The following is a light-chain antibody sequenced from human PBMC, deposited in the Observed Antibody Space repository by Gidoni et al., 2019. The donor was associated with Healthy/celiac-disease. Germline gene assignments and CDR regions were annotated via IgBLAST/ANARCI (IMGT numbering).Light chain of an antibody. CDR1: QGISSA. Sequence: GDRVTITCRASQGISSALAWYQQKPGKAPKLLIYDASSLESGVPSRFSGSGSGTDFTLTISSLQPEDFATYYCQQFNNHPTFGQGTRLEIK. V-gene: IGKV1D-13*01. CDR2: DAS. CDR3: QQFNNHPT. J-gene: IGKJ5*01.